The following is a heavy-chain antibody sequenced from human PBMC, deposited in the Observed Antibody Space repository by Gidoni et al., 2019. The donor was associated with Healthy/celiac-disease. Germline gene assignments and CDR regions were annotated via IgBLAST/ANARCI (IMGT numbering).Heavy chain of an antibody. J-gene: IGHJ6*03. V-gene: IGHV3-23*01. CDR2: ISGSGGST. Sequence: EVQLLESGGGLVQPGGSLRLSCAASGFTFSSYAMSWVRQAPGKGLEWGSAISGSGGSTYYADAVKGRFTISRDNSKNTLYLQMNSRRAEDTAVYYCAKGAETNPYYYYYMDVWGKGTTVTVSS. CDR3: AKGAETNPYYYYYMDV. CDR1: GFTFSSYA.